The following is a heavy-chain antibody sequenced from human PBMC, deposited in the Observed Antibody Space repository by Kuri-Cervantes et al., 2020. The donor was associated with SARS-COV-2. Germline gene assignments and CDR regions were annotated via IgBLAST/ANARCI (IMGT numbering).Heavy chain of an antibody. D-gene: IGHD4-23*01. Sequence: ETLSLTCVASGFTFNNYGMCWVRQSPGKWLAWEWVTSISGSGRDTYYADSVKGRLTISRDNSKSTLSLQMSSLRVEDTAVYYGARRKYGGLPGYYYYYYMDVWGKGTTVTVSS. CDR1: GFTFNNYG. J-gene: IGHJ6*03. V-gene: IGHV3-23*01. CDR3: ARRKYGGLPGYYYYYYMDV. CDR2: ISGSGRDT.